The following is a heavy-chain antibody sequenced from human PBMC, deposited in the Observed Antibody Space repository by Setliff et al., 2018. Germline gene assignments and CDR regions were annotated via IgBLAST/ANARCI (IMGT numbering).Heavy chain of an antibody. Sequence: GGSLRLSCAASGFTFSSYGMHWVRQAPGKGLEWVSIISASGDTTYYADSVKGRFTISRDNSKNTLYLQMNSLRAEDTAVYYCCSGSYLLVYWGQGSLVTVSS. J-gene: IGHJ4*02. CDR3: CSGSYLLVY. CDR2: ISASGDTT. CDR1: GFTFSSYG. D-gene: IGHD1-26*01. V-gene: IGHV3-23*01.